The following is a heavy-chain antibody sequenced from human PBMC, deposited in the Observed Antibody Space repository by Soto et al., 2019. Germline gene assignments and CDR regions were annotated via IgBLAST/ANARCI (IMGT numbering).Heavy chain of an antibody. CDR1: GFTFSSYN. D-gene: IGHD3-22*01. V-gene: IGHV3-21*01. Sequence: EVQLGESGGGLVKPGGSLRLSCAASGFTFSSYNMNWFRQAPGKGLEWVSSISGSSSYIYYADSVKGRFTISRDNAKNSLYLQMNSLRAEDTAVYYCARVVYYDSSGYQYWGQGTLVTVSS. CDR2: ISGSSSYI. CDR3: ARVVYYDSSGYQY. J-gene: IGHJ4*02.